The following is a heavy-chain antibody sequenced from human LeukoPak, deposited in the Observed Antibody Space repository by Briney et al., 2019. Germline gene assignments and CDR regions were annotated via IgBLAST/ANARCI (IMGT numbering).Heavy chain of an antibody. D-gene: IGHD6-19*01. CDR3: ARVAVDTFDY. V-gene: IGHV4-59*01. Sequence: SETLSLTCNVSGGSISSYYWSWIRQPPGKGLEWIGYIYYSGNTNYNPSLKSRVTISVDTSKNQFSLKLSSVTAADTAVYYCARVAVDTFDYWGQGTLVTVSS. CDR1: GGSISSYY. CDR2: IYYSGNT. J-gene: IGHJ4*02.